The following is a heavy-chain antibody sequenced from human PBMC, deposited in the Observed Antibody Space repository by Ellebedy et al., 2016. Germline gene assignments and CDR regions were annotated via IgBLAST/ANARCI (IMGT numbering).Heavy chain of an antibody. CDR3: ARGGYCSGGRCSHYDGLDV. CDR2: IWYDGSHQ. J-gene: IGHJ6*02. Sequence: GESLKISXAASGFTFNTYGMHWVRQAPGKGLEWVAAIWYDGSHQYYADSVKGRFTISRDNSKNTLFLQMNRLRAEDTAVYNCARGGYCSGGRCSHYDGLDVWGQGTTVTVSS. D-gene: IGHD2-15*01. V-gene: IGHV3-33*01. CDR1: GFTFNTYG.